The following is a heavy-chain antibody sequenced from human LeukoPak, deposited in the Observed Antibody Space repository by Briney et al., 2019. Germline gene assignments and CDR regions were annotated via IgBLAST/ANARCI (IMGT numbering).Heavy chain of an antibody. CDR2: ISAYNGNT. J-gene: IGHJ6*03. CDR3: ARDRYYDSSGYYEYYYYYYMDV. Sequence: ASVKVTCKASGYTFTSYGISWVRQAPGQGLEWMGWISAYNGNTNYAQKFQGRVTMTRDTSISTAYMELSRLRSDDTAVYYCARDRYYDSSGYYEYYYYYYMDVWGKGTTVTVSS. V-gene: IGHV1-18*01. D-gene: IGHD3-22*01. CDR1: GYTFTSYG.